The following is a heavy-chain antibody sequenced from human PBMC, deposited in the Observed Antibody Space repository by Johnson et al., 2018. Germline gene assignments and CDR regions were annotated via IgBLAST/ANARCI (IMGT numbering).Heavy chain of an antibody. Sequence: EVQLVESGGGLVQPGGSLRLSCSASGFTFSSYSMNWVRQAPGKGLEWVSYISSDSRVIYYADSVKGRFTISRDKAKNSLYLQMNSLRDEDMAVYYCARETERVPNGRVDYWGQGTLVNVSS. V-gene: IGHV3-48*02. D-gene: IGHD1-26*01. J-gene: IGHJ4*02. CDR3: ARETERVPNGRVDY. CDR1: GFTFSSYS. CDR2: ISSDSRVI.